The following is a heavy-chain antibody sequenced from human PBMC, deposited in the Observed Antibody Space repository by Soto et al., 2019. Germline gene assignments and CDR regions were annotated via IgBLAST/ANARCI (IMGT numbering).Heavy chain of an antibody. Sequence: EVQLAESGGGLVQPGGSLRLSCAASGFTFSSYEMTWVRQAPGKGLEWVSYISSSGSNTYYADSVKGRFTISRDNARNSMYLQMNSLRAEDTAVYYCARSYYYDTSSPQYYLDYWGQVTLVTVSS. CDR3: ARSYYYDTSSPQYYLDY. J-gene: IGHJ4*02. CDR1: GFTFSSYE. D-gene: IGHD3-22*01. V-gene: IGHV3-48*03. CDR2: ISSSGSNT.